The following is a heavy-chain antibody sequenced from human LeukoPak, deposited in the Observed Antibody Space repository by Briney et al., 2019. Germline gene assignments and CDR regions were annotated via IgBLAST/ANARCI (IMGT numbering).Heavy chain of an antibody. V-gene: IGHV3-9*01. CDR2: ISWNSGSI. D-gene: IGHD3-10*01. J-gene: IGHJ4*02. CDR3: AKDGVLWFGELFGTYYFDY. Sequence: QAGGSLRLSCAASGFTFDDYAMHWVRQAPGKGLEWVSGISWNSGSIGYADSVKGRFTISRDNAKNSLYLQMNSLRAEDTALYYCAKDGVLWFGELFGTYYFDYWGQGTLVTVSS. CDR1: GFTFDDYA.